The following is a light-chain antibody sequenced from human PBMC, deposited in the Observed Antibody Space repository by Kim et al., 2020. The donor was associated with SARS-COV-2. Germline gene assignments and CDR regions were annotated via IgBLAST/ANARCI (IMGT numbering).Light chain of an antibody. V-gene: IGLV6-57*03. CDR3: QSYDRLIQV. J-gene: IGLJ3*02. CDR2: GYN. CDR1: GCSIATNY. Sequence: GTTVTSSGTLSGCSIATNYVQWYRHRQGRAPTTVIYGYNHRPPGVPDRFSGSIDSSSNSASLTISGLKTEDEADYYCQSYDRLIQVFGGGTQLTVL.